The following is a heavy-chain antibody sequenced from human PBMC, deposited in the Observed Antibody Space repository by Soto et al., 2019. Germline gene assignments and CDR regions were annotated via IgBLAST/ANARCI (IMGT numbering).Heavy chain of an antibody. CDR3: ARSIVVVTALDY. J-gene: IGHJ4*02. CDR1: GYTFTSYA. CDR2: INAGNGNT. V-gene: IGHV1-3*05. Sequence: QVQLVQSGAEEKKPGASVKVSCKASGYTFTSYAMHWVRQAPGQRLESMGWINAGNGNTKYSQKFPGRVTLTRDTSASTAYMELSSLRSEDTAVYYCARSIVVVTALDYWGQGTLVTVSS. D-gene: IGHD2-21*02.